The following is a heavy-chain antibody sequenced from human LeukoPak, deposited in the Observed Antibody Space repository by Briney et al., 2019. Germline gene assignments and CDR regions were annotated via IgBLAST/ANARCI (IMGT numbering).Heavy chain of an antibody. CDR2: IYSGGST. V-gene: IGHV3-53*01. CDR1: GFTVSSNY. Sequence: GRSLRLSCAASGFTVSSNYMSWVRQAPGKGLEWVSVIYSGGSTYYADSVKGRFTISRDNSKNTLYLQMDSLRAEDTAVYYCARDALGYGGQNYGMDVWGKGTTVTVSS. J-gene: IGHJ6*04. D-gene: IGHD5-12*01. CDR3: ARDALGYGGQNYGMDV.